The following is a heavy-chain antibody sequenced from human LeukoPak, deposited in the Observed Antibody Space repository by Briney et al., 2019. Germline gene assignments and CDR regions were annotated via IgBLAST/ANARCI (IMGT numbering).Heavy chain of an antibody. CDR2: MNPNSGNT. Sequence: ASVKVSCKASGYTFTSYDINWVRQATGQGLEWMGWMNPNSGNTGYAQKFQGRVTMTRNTSISTAYMELSSLRSEDTAVYYCARVIGRDCSSTSRYGYGMDVWGQGTTVTVSS. J-gene: IGHJ6*02. CDR1: GYTFTSYD. CDR3: ARVIGRDCSSTSRYGYGMDV. V-gene: IGHV1-8*01. D-gene: IGHD2-2*01.